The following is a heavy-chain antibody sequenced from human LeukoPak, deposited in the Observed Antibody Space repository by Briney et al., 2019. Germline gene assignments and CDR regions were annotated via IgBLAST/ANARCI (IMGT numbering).Heavy chain of an antibody. CDR1: GGSISSSY. D-gene: IGHD1-1*01. Sequence: NPSETLSLTCTVSGGSISSSYWSWIRQPPGKGLEWIAYIYYTGSSNYNPSLQSRVTISIDTSKNQFSLKLSSVTAADTAVYYCAGNTWYKGFGYFQHWGQGTLVTVSS. J-gene: IGHJ1*01. V-gene: IGHV4-59*01. CDR3: AGNTWYKGFGYFQH. CDR2: IYYTGSS.